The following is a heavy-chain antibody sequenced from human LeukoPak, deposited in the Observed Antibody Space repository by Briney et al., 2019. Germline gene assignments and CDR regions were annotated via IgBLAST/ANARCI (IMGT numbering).Heavy chain of an antibody. D-gene: IGHD5-24*01. CDR3: AKDGTVEMATMDFDY. J-gene: IGHJ4*02. CDR1: GFTFSSYW. Sequence: GGSLRLSCAASGFTFSSYWMHWVRQAPGKGLVWVSRINSDGSSTSYADSVKGRFTISRDNAKNTLYLQMNSLRAEDTAVYYCAKDGTVEMATMDFDYWGQGTLVTVSS. CDR2: INSDGSST. V-gene: IGHV3-74*01.